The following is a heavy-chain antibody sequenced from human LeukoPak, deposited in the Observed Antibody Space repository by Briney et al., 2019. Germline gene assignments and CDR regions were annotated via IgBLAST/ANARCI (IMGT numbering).Heavy chain of an antibody. J-gene: IGHJ6*03. CDR2: IYTSGST. CDR3: ARAVRWFSGSYTPYYYYYMDV. Sequence: ASETLSLTCTVSGGSISSGSYYWSWIRQPAGKGLEWIGRIYTSGSTNYNPSLKSRVTISVDTSKNQFSLKLSSVTAADTAVYYCARAVRWFSGSYTPYYYYYMDVWGKGTTVTISS. CDR1: GGSISSGSYY. V-gene: IGHV4-61*02. D-gene: IGHD3-10*01.